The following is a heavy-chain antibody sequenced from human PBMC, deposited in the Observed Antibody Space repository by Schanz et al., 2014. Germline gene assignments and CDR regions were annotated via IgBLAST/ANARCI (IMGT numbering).Heavy chain of an antibody. CDR3: TRDRGALINHNDALDL. CDR2: ISSSGTTT. Sequence: EVQLVESGGGLVQPGGSLRLSCAASGFTFRTYLMNWVRQAPGKGLEWVSFISSSGTTTYYADSVKGRFTISRDNSKNTVYLQMNSLRSEDTAVYYCTRDRGALINHNDALDLWGQGTMVSVSS. V-gene: IGHV3-48*01. D-gene: IGHD3-16*01. CDR1: GFTFRTYL. J-gene: IGHJ3*01.